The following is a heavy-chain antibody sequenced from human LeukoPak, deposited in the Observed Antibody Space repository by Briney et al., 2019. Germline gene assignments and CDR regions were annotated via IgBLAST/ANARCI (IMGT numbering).Heavy chain of an antibody. J-gene: IGHJ4*02. CDR2: IYHSGST. CDR1: GYSISSGYY. Sequence: SETLSLTCTVSGYSISSGYYWGWIRQPPGKGLEWIGSIYHSGSTYYNPSLKSRVTISVDTSKNQFSLKLSSVTAADTAVYYCASLSGYDPYYFDYWGQGTLVTVSS. D-gene: IGHD5-12*01. V-gene: IGHV4-38-2*02. CDR3: ASLSGYDPYYFDY.